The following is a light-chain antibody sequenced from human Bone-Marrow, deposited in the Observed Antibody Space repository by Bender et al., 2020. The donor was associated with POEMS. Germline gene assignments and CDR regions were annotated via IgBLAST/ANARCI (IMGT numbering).Light chain of an antibody. CDR2: EVK. J-gene: IGLJ2*01. Sequence: QSALTQPASVSGSPGQSITISCTGTSSDVGSYSLVSWYQQHPGKAPKLLIYEVKKRPSGVPDRFSGSKSVNTASLTVSGLQADDEADYYCQTWGAGIVVFGGGTKLTVL. CDR3: QTWGAGIVV. CDR1: SSDVGSYSL. V-gene: IGLV2-14*02.